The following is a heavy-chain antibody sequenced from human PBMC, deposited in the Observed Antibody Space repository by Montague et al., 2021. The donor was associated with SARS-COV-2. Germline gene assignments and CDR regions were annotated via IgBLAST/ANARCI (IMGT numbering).Heavy chain of an antibody. Sequence: SLRLSCAASGFSFSDYWMHWVRQAPGKGLEWVSRINTDGSNSYYTDSVKGRFTISRDNAKNTLYLQMNSLRAEDTAVCYCAREPGSVDGMDVWGQGTTITVSS. CDR2: INTDGSNS. D-gene: IGHD4-23*01. V-gene: IGHV3-74*01. CDR1: GFSFSDYW. J-gene: IGHJ6*02. CDR3: AREPGSVDGMDV.